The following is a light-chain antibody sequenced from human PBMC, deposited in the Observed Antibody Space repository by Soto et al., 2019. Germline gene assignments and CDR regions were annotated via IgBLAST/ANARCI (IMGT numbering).Light chain of an antibody. V-gene: IGKV3-11*02. CDR2: DEX. CDR1: QSVIIY. CDR3: QQRSNWPPLT. J-gene: IGKJ1*01. Sequence: EIVLTQSPATLTLSLGEMATLSXRASQSVIIYLSWYQQKAGQXTRIVXXDEXNRATGILARFSGSGSGRDFTLTISSLEPEDFSLYYCQQRSNWPPLTFGQGTKVDI.